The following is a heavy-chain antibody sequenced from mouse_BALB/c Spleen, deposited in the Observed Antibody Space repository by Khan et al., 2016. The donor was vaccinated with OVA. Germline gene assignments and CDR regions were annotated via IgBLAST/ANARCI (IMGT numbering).Heavy chain of an antibody. CDR2: INSGGDYT. Sequence: EVELVESGGGLVKPGGSLKLSCTTSGFTFSSFAMSWVRQTPEKRLEWVATINSGGDYTYYPDSVKGRFTISRDNAKSSLYLQMSSLRSEDTAMYFCTRHNYGPFAYWGQGTLVTVSA. CDR1: GFTFSSFA. J-gene: IGHJ3*01. D-gene: IGHD1-1*01. CDR3: TRHNYGPFAY. V-gene: IGHV5-9-3*01.